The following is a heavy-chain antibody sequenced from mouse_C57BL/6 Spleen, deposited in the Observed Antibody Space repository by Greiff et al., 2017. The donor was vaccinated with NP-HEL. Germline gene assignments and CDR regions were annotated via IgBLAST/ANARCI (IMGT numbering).Heavy chain of an antibody. CDR3: ARSPYDYDADYYAMDY. CDR2: IHPNSGST. CDR1: GYTFTSYW. Sequence: VQLQQSGAELVKPGASVKLSCKASGYTFTSYWMHWVKQRPGQGLEWIGMIHPNSGSTNYNEKFKSKATLTVDKSSSTAYMQLISLTSEDSAVYYCARSPYDYDADYYAMDYWGQGTSVTVSS. J-gene: IGHJ4*01. V-gene: IGHV1-64*01. D-gene: IGHD2-4*01.